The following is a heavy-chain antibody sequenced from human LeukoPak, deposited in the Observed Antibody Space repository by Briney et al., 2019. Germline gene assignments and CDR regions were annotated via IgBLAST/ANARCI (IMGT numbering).Heavy chain of an antibody. CDR1: GFTVSSNY. CDR2: ISNNGIKK. CDR3: ARDAYCSGGSCYSWFDY. V-gene: IGHV3-53*01. Sequence: GGSLRLSCAASGFTVSSNYMSWVRQAPGKGLEWVAVISNNGIKKYYADSGKGRFTISRENAKNSLYLQMNSLRAEDTALYYCARDAYCSGGSCYSWFDYWGQGTLVTVSS. J-gene: IGHJ4*02. D-gene: IGHD2-15*01.